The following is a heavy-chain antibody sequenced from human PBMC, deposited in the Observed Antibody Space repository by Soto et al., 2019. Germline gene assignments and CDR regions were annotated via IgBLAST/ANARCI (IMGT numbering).Heavy chain of an antibody. CDR1: GFTFTRYS. CDR3: ARESEDLTSNFDY. Sequence: GGSLRLSCAASGFTFTRYSMNWVRQAPGKGLEWVSSISSTTNYIYYGDSMKGRFTISRDNGKNSLYLEMHSLRAEDTAVYYCARESEDLTSNFDYWGQGTQVTVSS. J-gene: IGHJ4*02. CDR2: ISSTTNYI. V-gene: IGHV3-21*06.